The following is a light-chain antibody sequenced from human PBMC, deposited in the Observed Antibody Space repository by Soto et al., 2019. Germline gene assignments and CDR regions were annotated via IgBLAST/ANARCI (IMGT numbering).Light chain of an antibody. Sequence: QSVLTQLPSASGTPGQRVTISCSGSSSNIGSNTVNWYQQLPGSAPKLLMYSTNQRPSGVPDRFSGSKSGTSASLAISGLQSEDEADYYCAAWDGSLNVVLFGGGTKLTVL. J-gene: IGLJ2*01. CDR1: SSNIGSNT. CDR2: STN. V-gene: IGLV1-44*01. CDR3: AAWDGSLNVVL.